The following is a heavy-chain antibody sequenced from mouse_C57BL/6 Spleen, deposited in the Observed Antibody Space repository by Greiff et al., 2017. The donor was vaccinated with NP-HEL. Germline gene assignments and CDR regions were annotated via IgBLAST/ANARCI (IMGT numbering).Heavy chain of an antibody. CDR3: TTGGITTWRDY. V-gene: IGHV14-4*01. CDR1: GFNIKDDY. CDR2: IDPENGDT. J-gene: IGHJ2*01. Sequence: VQLQQSGAELVRPGASVKLSCTASGFNIKDDYMHWVKQRPEQGLEWIGWIDPENGDTEYASKFQGKATITADTSSNTAYLQLSSLTSEDTAVYYCTTGGITTWRDYWGQGTTLTVSS. D-gene: IGHD2-4*01.